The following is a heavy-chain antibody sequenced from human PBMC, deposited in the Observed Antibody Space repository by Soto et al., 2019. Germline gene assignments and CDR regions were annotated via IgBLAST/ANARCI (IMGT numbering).Heavy chain of an antibody. V-gene: IGHV4-59*08. CDR1: GGSISSYY. D-gene: IGHD3-10*01. CDR3: ARRYGGAFDI. Sequence: QVQLQESGPGLVKPSETLSLTCTVSGGSISSYYWSWIRQPPGKGLEWIGYIYYSGSTNYNPSLKSRVTISVDTSKNQFSLKLSSVTAADTAVYYCARRYGGAFDIWGHGTMVTVSS. CDR2: IYYSGST. J-gene: IGHJ3*02.